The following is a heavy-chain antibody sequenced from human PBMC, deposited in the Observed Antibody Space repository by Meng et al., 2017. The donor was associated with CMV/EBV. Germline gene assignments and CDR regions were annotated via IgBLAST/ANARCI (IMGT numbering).Heavy chain of an antibody. D-gene: IGHD3-3*01. V-gene: IGHV4-39*07. J-gene: IGHJ5*02. Sequence: PQTLSPTCTVSGGSISSSSYYWGWLRQHPGKGLEWIGSIYYSGSTYYNPSLKSRVTISVDTSKNQFSLKLSSVTAADTAVYYCASSAYDFWSGYGWFDPWGQGTLVTVSS. CDR1: GGSISSSSYY. CDR3: ASSAYDFWSGYGWFDP. CDR2: IYYSGST.